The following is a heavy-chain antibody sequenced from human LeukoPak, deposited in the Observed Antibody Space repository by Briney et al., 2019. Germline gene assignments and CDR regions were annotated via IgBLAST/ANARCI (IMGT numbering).Heavy chain of an antibody. J-gene: IGHJ5*02. CDR2: IYTSGST. Sequence: PSETLSLTCTVSGRSISSYYWSWVRQPAGKGLEWIGRIYTSGSTNYNPSLKSRVTMSVDTSKNQFSLTLSSVTSAGTAVYYYARLRSAAGIRWFDPWGQGTLVTVSS. V-gene: IGHV4-4*07. D-gene: IGHD6-13*01. CDR1: GRSISSYY. CDR3: ARLRSAAGIRWFDP.